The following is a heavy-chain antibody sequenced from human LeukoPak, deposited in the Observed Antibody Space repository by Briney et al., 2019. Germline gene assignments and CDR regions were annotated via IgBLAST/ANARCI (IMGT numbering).Heavy chain of an antibody. Sequence: PSETLSLTCTVSGGSISSYYWSWIRQPPGKGLEWIGYIYYSGSTNYNPSLKSRVTISVDTSKNQFSLKLSSVTAADTAVYYCARDPGRVAVARDPDAFDIWGQGTMVTVSS. CDR1: GGSISSYY. CDR2: IYYSGST. J-gene: IGHJ3*02. V-gene: IGHV4-59*01. CDR3: ARDPGRVAVARDPDAFDI. D-gene: IGHD6-19*01.